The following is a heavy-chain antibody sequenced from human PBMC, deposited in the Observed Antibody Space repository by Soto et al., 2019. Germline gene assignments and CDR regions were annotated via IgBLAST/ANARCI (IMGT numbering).Heavy chain of an antibody. D-gene: IGHD3-16*02. Sequence: QVQLVESGGGVVQPGRSLRLSCAASGFTFSSYGMHWVRQAPGKGLEWVAVIWYDGSNKYYADSVKGRFTISRDNSKNTLYLHMNRLRAEDTAVYYCARDGHDYVWGSYRNDFDYWGQGTLVTVSS. J-gene: IGHJ4*02. V-gene: IGHV3-33*01. CDR1: GFTFSSYG. CDR3: ARDGHDYVWGSYRNDFDY. CDR2: IWYDGSNK.